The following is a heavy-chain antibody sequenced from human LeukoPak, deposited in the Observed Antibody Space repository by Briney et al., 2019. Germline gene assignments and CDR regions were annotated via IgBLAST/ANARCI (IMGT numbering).Heavy chain of an antibody. CDR3: YREGEGGAFDS. V-gene: IGHV1-2*02. CDR1: GYTFTGNY. D-gene: IGHD3-10*01. J-gene: IGHJ3*02. CDR2: INNNSGST. Sequence: GASVKVSRTSSGYTFTGNYMHWVRQAPGQGLEWLGWINNNSGSTNYAQKLHRKGTMTRATSITTASMDLNRLRSDAPATSDCYREGEGGAFDSRLGGRMVTVSS.